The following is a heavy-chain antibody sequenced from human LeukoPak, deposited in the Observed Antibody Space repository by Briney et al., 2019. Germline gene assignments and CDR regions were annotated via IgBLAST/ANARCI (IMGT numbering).Heavy chain of an antibody. J-gene: IGHJ5*02. V-gene: IGHV3-23*01. D-gene: IGHD3-22*01. Sequence: PGGSLRLSCAASGFTFNSYNMNWVRQAPGKGLEWVSAISSSGGSTYYADSVKGRFTISRDNSKNTLFLQMNSLRAEDTAVYYCAKDQEIVVVIKGNWFDPWGQGTLVTVSS. CDR3: AKDQEIVVVIKGNWFDP. CDR1: GFTFNSYN. CDR2: ISSSGGST.